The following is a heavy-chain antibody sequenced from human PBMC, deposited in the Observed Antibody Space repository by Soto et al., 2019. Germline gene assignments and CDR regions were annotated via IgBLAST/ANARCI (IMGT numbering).Heavy chain of an antibody. J-gene: IGHJ6*02. CDR1: GGTFSSYA. V-gene: IGHV1-69*12. CDR2: IIPIFGTA. D-gene: IGHD5-12*01. CDR3: ARDREMATITTPNYYGMDV. Sequence: QVQLVQSGAEVKKPGSSVKVSCKASGGTFSSYAISWVRQAPGQGLEWMGGIIPIFGTANYAQKFQGRVTITADESTSTAFMELSSLRSEDTAVYYCARDREMATITTPNYYGMDVWGQGTTVTVSS.